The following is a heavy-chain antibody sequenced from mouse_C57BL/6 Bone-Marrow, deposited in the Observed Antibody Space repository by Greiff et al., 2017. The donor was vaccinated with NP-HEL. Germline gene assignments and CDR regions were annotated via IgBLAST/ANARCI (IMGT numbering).Heavy chain of an antibody. D-gene: IGHD2-4*01. V-gene: IGHV2-2*01. Sequence: VKLVESGPGLVQPSQSLSITCTVSGFSLTSYGVHWVRQSPGKGLEWLGVLWSGGSTDYNAAFISRLSISKDNSKSQVFFKMNSLQADDTAIYYCARDYDYDPLYAMDYWGQGTSVTVSS. CDR3: ARDYDYDPLYAMDY. CDR1: GFSLTSYG. CDR2: LWSGGST. J-gene: IGHJ4*01.